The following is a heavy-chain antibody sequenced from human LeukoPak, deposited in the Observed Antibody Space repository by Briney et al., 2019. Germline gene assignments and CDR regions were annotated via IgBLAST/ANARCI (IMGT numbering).Heavy chain of an antibody. CDR1: GGSFSGYY. V-gene: IGHV4-34*01. CDR2: INHSGST. J-gene: IGHJ4*02. Sequence: SETLSLTCAVYGGSFSGYYWSWICQPPGKGLEWIGEINHSGSTNYNPSLKSRVTISVDTSKNQFSLKLSSVTAADTAVYYCAREGMTLDYWGQGTLVTVSS. CDR3: AREGMTLDY.